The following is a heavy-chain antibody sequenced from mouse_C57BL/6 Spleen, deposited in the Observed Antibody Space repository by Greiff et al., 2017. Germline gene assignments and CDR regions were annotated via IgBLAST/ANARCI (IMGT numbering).Heavy chain of an antibody. V-gene: IGHV14-4*01. CDR2: IDPAHGDT. J-gene: IGHJ2*01. CDR3: TVSTGNY. Sequence: VQLQQSGAELVRPGASVKLSCTASGFNIKDDYMHWVKQRPEQGLEWIGWIDPAHGDTEYASKFQGKATITADTSSNTAYLQLSSLTSEDTAVXDWTVSTGNYWGQGTTLTVSS. D-gene: IGHD1-1*01. CDR1: GFNIKDDY.